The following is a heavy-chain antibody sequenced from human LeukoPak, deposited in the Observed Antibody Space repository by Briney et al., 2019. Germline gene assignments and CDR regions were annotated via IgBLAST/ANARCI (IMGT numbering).Heavy chain of an antibody. CDR1: GFRFSDYY. J-gene: IGHJ4*02. V-gene: IGHV3-11*01. CDR2: ISGSSDAI. Sequence: GGSLRLSCVVSGFRFSDYYMSWIRQTPGKSLELISYISGSSDAIYYTDSVKGRFTISRDNAKNSLYLQLDSLSAEDTAVYYCASLYDSTGFCFAYWGQGALVTVSS. D-gene: IGHD3-22*01. CDR3: ASLYDSTGFCFAY.